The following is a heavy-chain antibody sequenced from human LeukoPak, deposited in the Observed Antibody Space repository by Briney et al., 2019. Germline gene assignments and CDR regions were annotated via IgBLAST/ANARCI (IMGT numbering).Heavy chain of an antibody. J-gene: IGHJ4*02. CDR1: GGSISSYY. CDR2: IYYGGST. Sequence: SETLSLTCTVSGGSISSYYWSWIRQPPGKGLEWIGYIYYGGSTNYNPSLKSRVTISVDTSKNQFSLKLSSVTAADTAVYYCANSSGSDYFDYWGQGTLVTVSS. D-gene: IGHD6-19*01. V-gene: IGHV4-59*01. CDR3: ANSSGSDYFDY.